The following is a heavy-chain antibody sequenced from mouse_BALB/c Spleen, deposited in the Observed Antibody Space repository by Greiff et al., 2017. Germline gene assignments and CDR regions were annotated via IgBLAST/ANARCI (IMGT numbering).Heavy chain of an antibody. CDR2: IWSGGST. V-gene: IGHV2-4-1*01. Sequence: VKLMESGPGLVQPSECLSITCTASGFSLTSYGVHWVRQSPGKGLEWLGVIWSGGSTDYNAAFISRLSISKDNSKSQGFFKMNSLHADDTAIYYCARNKAYAMDYWGQGTSVTVSS. CDR3: ARNKAYAMDY. J-gene: IGHJ4*01. CDR1: GFSLTSYG.